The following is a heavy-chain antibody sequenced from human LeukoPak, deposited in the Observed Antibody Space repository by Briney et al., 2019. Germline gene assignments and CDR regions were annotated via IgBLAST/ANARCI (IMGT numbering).Heavy chain of an antibody. D-gene: IGHD4-17*01. Sequence: ASVKVSCKASGYTFTSYGISWVRQAPGQGLEWMGWISAYNGNTNYAQKLQGRVTMTTDTSTSTAYMELRSLRSDDTAVYYCAKDGSPSGDYGPPRHFDYRGQGTLVTVSS. J-gene: IGHJ4*02. V-gene: IGHV1-18*01. CDR3: AKDGSPSGDYGPPRHFDY. CDR2: ISAYNGNT. CDR1: GYTFTSYG.